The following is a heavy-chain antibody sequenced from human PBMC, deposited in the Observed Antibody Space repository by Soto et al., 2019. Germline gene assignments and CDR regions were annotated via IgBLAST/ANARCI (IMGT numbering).Heavy chain of an antibody. CDR2: INPSGGST. D-gene: IGHD3-10*01. CDR3: AREFSFYGSGSDQDY. J-gene: IGHJ4*02. V-gene: IGHV1-46*01. Sequence: ASVKVSCKASGYTFTSYYMHWVRQAPGQGLEWMGIINPSGGSTSYAQKFQGRVTMTRDTSTSTVYMELSSLRSEDTAVYYCAREFSFYGSGSDQDYCGQGTLVTVSA. CDR1: GYTFTSYY.